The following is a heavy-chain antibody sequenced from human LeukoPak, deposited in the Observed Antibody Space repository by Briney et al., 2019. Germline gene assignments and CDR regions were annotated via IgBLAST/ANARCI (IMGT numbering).Heavy chain of an antibody. CDR3: AREGSGVY. V-gene: IGHV1-69*04. J-gene: IGHJ4*02. Sequence: SVKVSCTASGGTFSSYAISWVRQAPGQGLEWMGRIIPILGIANYAQKFQGRVTITADKATSTAYMELSSLRSEDTAVYYCAREGSGVYWGQGTLVTVSS. CDR1: GGTFSSYA. CDR2: IIPILGIA. D-gene: IGHD6-25*01.